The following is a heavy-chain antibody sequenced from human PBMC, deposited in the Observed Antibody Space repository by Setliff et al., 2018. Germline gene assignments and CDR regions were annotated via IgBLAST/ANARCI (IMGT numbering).Heavy chain of an antibody. CDR2: IKQDGSDK. J-gene: IGHJ4*02. Sequence: GGSLRLSCIASGFTFSSYSMTWVRQAPGKGLEWVANIKQDGSDKYYVGSVKGRFTISRDNAKNSLYLQMSSLRAEDTAVYYCARWTARAVDYWGQGTLVTVSS. D-gene: IGHD6-6*01. V-gene: IGHV3-7*03. CDR1: GFTFSSYS. CDR3: ARWTARAVDY.